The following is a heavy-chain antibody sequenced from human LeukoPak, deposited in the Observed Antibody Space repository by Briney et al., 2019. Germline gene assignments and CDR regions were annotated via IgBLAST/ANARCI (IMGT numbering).Heavy chain of an antibody. Sequence: GASVKVSCKASGYIFTSYNMNWVRQAPGQGLEWMGIINPSGGSTNYAQKFQGRVTMTRDTSTSTVYMELSSLRSEDTAVYHCARFAVHRRIAVDGQFGLDYWGQGTLVTVSS. J-gene: IGHJ4*02. CDR3: ARFAVHRRIAVDGQFGLDY. V-gene: IGHV1-46*01. CDR1: GYIFTSYN. D-gene: IGHD6-19*01. CDR2: INPSGGST.